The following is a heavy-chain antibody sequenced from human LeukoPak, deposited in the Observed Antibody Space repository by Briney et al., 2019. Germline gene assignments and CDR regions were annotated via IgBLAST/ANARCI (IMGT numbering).Heavy chain of an antibody. CDR1: GFTFSSYS. V-gene: IGHV3-21*01. CDR2: ISSSSSYI. J-gene: IGHJ3*02. CDR3: ASPKKGYDPGAFDI. D-gene: IGHD3-16*01. Sequence: GGSLRLSCAASGFTFSSYSMNWVRQAPGKGLEWVSSISSSSSYIYYADSVKGRFTISRDNAKNLLYLQMNSLRAEDTAVYYCASPKKGYDPGAFDIWGQGTMVTVSS.